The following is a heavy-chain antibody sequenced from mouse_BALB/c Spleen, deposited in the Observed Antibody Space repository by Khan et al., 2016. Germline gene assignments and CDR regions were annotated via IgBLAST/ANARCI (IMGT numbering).Heavy chain of an antibody. Sequence: EVQLQESGPSLVKPSQTLSLTCSVTGDSITSGYWNWIRKFPGNKLEYMGYISYSGSTYYNPSLNSRISITRDTSKNQYYLQLNSVTTEDTATYYCARGITTAPYAMDYWGQGTSVTVSS. CDR1: GDSITSGY. J-gene: IGHJ4*01. CDR3: ARGITTAPYAMDY. CDR2: ISYSGST. V-gene: IGHV3-8*02. D-gene: IGHD1-2*01.